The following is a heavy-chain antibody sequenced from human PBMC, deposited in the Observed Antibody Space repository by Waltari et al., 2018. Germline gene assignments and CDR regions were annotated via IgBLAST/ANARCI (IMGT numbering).Heavy chain of an antibody. J-gene: IGHJ4*02. D-gene: IGHD2-15*01. CDR2: INPNSGGT. CDR1: GYTFTGYY. Sequence: QVQLVQSGAEVKKPGASVTVSCTASGYTFTGYYMPWVRQAPGQGLEWMGRINPNSGGTNYAQKFQCRVTMTRDTSISTAYMELSRLRSDDTAVYYCARRRGGNPPFLDYWGQGTLVTVSS. V-gene: IGHV1-2*06. CDR3: ARRRGGNPPFLDY.